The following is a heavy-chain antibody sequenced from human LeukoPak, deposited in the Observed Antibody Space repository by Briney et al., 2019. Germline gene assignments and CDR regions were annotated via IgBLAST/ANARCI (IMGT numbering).Heavy chain of an antibody. V-gene: IGHV3-23*01. D-gene: IGHD3-3*01. CDR2: ISGSGGST. CDR3: AKSKSQTFWSGIDY. Sequence: GGSLRLSCAASGFTFSSYAMSWVRQAPGKGLEWVSAISGSGGSTYYADSVKGRFTISRDNSKNTLYLQMNSLRAEDTAVYYCAKSKSQTFWSGIDYWGQGTLVTVSS. J-gene: IGHJ4*02. CDR1: GFTFSSYA.